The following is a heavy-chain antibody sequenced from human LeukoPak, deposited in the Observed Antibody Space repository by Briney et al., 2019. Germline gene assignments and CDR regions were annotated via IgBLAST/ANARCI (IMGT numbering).Heavy chain of an antibody. D-gene: IGHD3-16*01. CDR3: ARDGVVNFWVSYGTYNYYYHMDV. V-gene: IGHV3-7*01. Sequence: PGGSLRLSCAASGFTFSNYWMSWVRQAPGKGLEWVANIKEDGSEKDYVDSVKGRFIISRDNAQSSLYLQMDSLRAVDTAVYYCARDGVVNFWVSYGTYNYYYHMDVWGKGTTVTVSS. CDR2: IKEDGSEK. J-gene: IGHJ6*04. CDR1: GFTFSNYW.